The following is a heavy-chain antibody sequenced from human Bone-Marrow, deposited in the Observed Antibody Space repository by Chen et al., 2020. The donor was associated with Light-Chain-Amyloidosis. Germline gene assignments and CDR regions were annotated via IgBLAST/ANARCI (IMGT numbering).Heavy chain of an antibody. CDR2: IYPDDSDA. CDR3: ARRRDGYNFDY. J-gene: IGHJ4*02. CDR1: GYTIPNYW. Sequence: EVQLEQSGPEVKKPGESLKISCKGSGYTIPNYWIGWVRQMPGKGLEWMGVIYPDDSDARYSPSFEGQGTISADKSITTAYLQWRSLKASDTAMYYCARRRDGYNFDYWGQGTLVTVSS. D-gene: IGHD5-12*01. V-gene: IGHV5-51*01.